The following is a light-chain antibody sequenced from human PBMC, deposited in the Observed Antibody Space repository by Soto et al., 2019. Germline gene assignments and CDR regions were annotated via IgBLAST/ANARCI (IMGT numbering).Light chain of an antibody. CDR2: GAS. V-gene: IGKV3-20*01. CDR3: QQYGTSPELT. Sequence: EIVLTQSPGTLSLSPGESATLSCRASQSLSSSYLAWYQQKPGQAPRLLIYGASSRATGIPDRFSGSGSGTDFTLTISRLEPEDFAVYNCQQYGTSPELTFGGGTKVEIE. CDR1: QSLSSSY. J-gene: IGKJ4*01.